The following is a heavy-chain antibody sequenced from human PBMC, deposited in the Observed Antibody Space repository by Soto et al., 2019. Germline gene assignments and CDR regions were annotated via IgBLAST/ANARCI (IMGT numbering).Heavy chain of an antibody. CDR2: IYPGDSDT. Sequence: HGESLKISCKGSGYSFTTYWIGWVRQMPGKGLEWMGIIYPGDSDTRYSPSFQGQVTISVDKSISTAYLQWSSLRASDTAMYYCATIAASTTYFDFWGQGTLVTVSS. J-gene: IGHJ4*02. D-gene: IGHD6-13*01. CDR3: ATIAASTTYFDF. CDR1: GYSFTTYW. V-gene: IGHV5-51*01.